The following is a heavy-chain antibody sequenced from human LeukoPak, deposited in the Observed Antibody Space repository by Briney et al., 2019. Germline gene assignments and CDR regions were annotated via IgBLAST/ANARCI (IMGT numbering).Heavy chain of an antibody. J-gene: IGHJ6*02. CDR3: ARNVIVVVPAAIDYYYYGMDV. D-gene: IGHD2-2*02. Sequence: PSGTLSLTCAVSGGSISSSNWWSWVRQPPGKGLEWIGEIYHSGSTNYNPSLKSRVTISVDKSKNQFSLKLSSVTAADTAVYYCARNVIVVVPAAIDYYYYGMDVWGQGTTVTVSS. CDR2: IYHSGST. V-gene: IGHV4-4*02. CDR1: GGSISSSNW.